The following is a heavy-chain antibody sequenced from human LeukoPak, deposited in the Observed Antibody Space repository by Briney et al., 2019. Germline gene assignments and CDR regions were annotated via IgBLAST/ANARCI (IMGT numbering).Heavy chain of an antibody. CDR3: ARAHSGSYWRNAFDI. D-gene: IGHD1-26*01. CDR1: GGSISSYY. CDR2: IYYSGST. Sequence: SETLSLTCTVSGGSISSYYWSWIRQPPGKGLEWIGYIYYSGSTNYNPSLKSRVTIPVDTSKNQFSLKLSSVTAADTAVYYCARAHSGSYWRNAFDIWGQGTMVTVSS. J-gene: IGHJ3*02. V-gene: IGHV4-59*01.